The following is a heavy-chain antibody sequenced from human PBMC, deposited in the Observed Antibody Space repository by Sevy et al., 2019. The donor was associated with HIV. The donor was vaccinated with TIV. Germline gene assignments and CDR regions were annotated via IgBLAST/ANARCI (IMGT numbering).Heavy chain of an antibody. CDR3: ASLPNNYYDISGYSGDDAFDM. J-gene: IGHJ3*02. CDR2: IWNDRSNE. V-gene: IGHV3-33*03. CDR1: GFTFSNYG. Sequence: GGSLRLSCAASGFTFSNYGMHWVRQAPGKGLEWVAVIWNDRSNEHYAESVKGRFTISRDNSKNTRYLQMKSLRAEDTAVYYCASLPNNYYDISGYSGDDAFDMWGQGTMVTVSS. D-gene: IGHD3-22*01.